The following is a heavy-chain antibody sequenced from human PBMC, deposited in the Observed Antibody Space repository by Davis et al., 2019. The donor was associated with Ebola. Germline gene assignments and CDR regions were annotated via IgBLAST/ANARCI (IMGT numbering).Heavy chain of an antibody. Sequence: GESLKISCAASGFTVSSNYMSWVRQAPGKGLEWVSAISGSGGSTYYADSVKGRFTISRDNAKNSLYLQMNSLRAEDTAVYYCARGRGGKSRYGMDVWGQGTTVTVSS. CDR2: ISGSGGST. V-gene: IGHV3-21*01. J-gene: IGHJ6*02. D-gene: IGHD4-23*01. CDR3: ARGRGGKSRYGMDV. CDR1: GFTVSSNY.